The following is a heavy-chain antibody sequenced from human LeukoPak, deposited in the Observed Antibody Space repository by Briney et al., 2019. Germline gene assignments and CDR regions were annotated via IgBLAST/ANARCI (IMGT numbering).Heavy chain of an antibody. CDR3: ARYAVRRGWFDP. D-gene: IGHD1-1*01. J-gene: IGHJ5*02. V-gene: IGHV4-39*01. Sequence: SETLSFTCTVSGGSISSYYWSWIRQPPEKGLEWIGSIYYSGSTHYNPSLKSRVTISVDTSKNQFSLKLSSVTAADTAVYYCARYAVRRGWFDPWGQGTLVTVSS. CDR2: IYYSGST. CDR1: GGSISSYY.